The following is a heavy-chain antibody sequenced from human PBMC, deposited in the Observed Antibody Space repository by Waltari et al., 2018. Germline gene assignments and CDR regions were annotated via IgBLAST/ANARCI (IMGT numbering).Heavy chain of an antibody. V-gene: IGHV4-59*01. CDR1: GGSISSFY. CDR3: ARDGWASSHLDY. CDR2: ISYSGSP. Sequence: QVQLQESGPGLVKPSDTLSLTCTVSGGSISSFYWSWIRQPPGKGLEWIGYISYSGSPNYNPSLERRVTISVDTSKNQFTLNLRSVTAADSAMYYCARDGWASSHLDYWGQGTLVTVSS. J-gene: IGHJ4*02. D-gene: IGHD6-6*01.